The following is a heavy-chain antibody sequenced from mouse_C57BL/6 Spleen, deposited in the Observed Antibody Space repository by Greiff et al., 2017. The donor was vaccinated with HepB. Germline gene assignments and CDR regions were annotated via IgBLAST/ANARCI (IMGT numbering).Heavy chain of an antibody. V-gene: IGHV1-74*01. D-gene: IGHD3-2*02. CDR1: GYTFTSYW. J-gene: IGHJ3*01. CDR2: IHPSDSDT. CDR3: AMPSIDSSGYVWFAY. Sequence: QVQLQQPGAELVKPGASVKVSCKASGYTFTSYWMHWVKQRPGQGLEWIGRIHPSDSDTNYNQKFKGKATLTVDKSSSTAYMQLSSLTSEDSAVYYCAMPSIDSSGYVWFAYWGQGTLVTVSA.